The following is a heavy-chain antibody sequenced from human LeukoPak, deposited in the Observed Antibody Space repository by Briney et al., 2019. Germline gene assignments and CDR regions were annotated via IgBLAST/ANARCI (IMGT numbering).Heavy chain of an antibody. Sequence: GESLRLSCAASGFTFTTYWMSWVRQAPGKGLEWVANIKQDGTEKYYVDSVKGRFTISRDNAKNSLYLQMNSVRVEDTAVYYCAGDQGDYDFLYWGQGTLVTVSS. J-gene: IGHJ4*02. D-gene: IGHD3-16*01. CDR3: AGDQGDYDFLY. CDR1: GFTFTTYW. CDR2: IKQDGTEK. V-gene: IGHV3-7*01.